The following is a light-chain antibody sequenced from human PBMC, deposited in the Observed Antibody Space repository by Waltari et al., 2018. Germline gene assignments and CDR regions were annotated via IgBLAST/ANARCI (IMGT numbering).Light chain of an antibody. CDR2: GAS. CDR1: QSVSSN. Sequence: EIVMTQSPATLSVSPGERATLPCRASQSVSSNLAWYQPTPGQAPRLLIYGASTRATGIPARFSGSGSGTEFTLTISSMQSEDFAVYYCQQYNNWPPYTFGQGTKLEIK. V-gene: IGKV3-15*01. J-gene: IGKJ2*01. CDR3: QQYNNWPPYT.